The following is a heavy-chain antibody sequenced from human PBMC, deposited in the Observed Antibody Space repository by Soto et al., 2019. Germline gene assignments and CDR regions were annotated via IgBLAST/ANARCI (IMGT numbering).Heavy chain of an antibody. V-gene: IGHV4-31*03. CDR3: ARDLLNYYGSGSYGYYYYGMDV. J-gene: IGHJ6*02. CDR1: GGSISSGGYY. D-gene: IGHD3-10*01. CDR2: IYYSGST. Sequence: SETLSLTCTVSGGSISSGGYYWSWIRQHPGKGLEWIGYIYYSGSTYYNPSLKGRVTISVDTSKNQFSLKLSSVTAADTAVYYCARDLLNYYGSGSYGYYYYGMDVWGQGTTVTVSS.